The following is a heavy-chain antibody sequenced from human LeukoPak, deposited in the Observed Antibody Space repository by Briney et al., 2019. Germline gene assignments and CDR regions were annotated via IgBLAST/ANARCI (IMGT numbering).Heavy chain of an antibody. D-gene: IGHD3-16*01. V-gene: IGHV1-69*13. CDR1: GGTFSSYA. CDR3: ARFYDTTYYNWFDP. CDR2: IIPIFGTA. Sequence: SVKVSCKASGGTFSSYAISWVRQAPGQGLEWMGGIIPIFGTANYAQKFQGRVTITADESTSTAYMELSSLRSEDTVVYYCARFYDTTYYNWFDPWGQGTLVTVSS. J-gene: IGHJ5*02.